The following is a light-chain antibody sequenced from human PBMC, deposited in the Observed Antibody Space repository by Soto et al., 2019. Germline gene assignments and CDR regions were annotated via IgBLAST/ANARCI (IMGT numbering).Light chain of an antibody. V-gene: IGKV3-20*01. CDR3: QQYGSSRWT. J-gene: IGKJ1*01. CDR2: AAS. CDR1: QSVSGTY. Sequence: EIVLTQSPDTLSLFPGERATLSCRASQSVSGTYLAWYQQKPGQAPRPLISAASSRATGTPDRFSGSGSGTDFTLTISRLEPEDFAVYYCQQYGSSRWTFGRGTKVDI.